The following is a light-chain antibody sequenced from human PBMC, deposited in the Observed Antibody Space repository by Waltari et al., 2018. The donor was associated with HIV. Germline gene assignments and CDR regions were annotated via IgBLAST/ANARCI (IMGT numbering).Light chain of an antibody. CDR2: EVT. CDR1: SSAVGGYNY. CDR3: SSYTSSSTQV. J-gene: IGLJ1*01. V-gene: IGLV2-14*01. Sequence: QSALTQPASVSGSPGPSITISCPGTSSAVGGYNYVFWYQQHPGKAPKLMIYEVTNRPSGVSNRFSGSKSGNTASLTISGLQAEDEADYYCSSYTSSSTQVFGTGTKVTVL.